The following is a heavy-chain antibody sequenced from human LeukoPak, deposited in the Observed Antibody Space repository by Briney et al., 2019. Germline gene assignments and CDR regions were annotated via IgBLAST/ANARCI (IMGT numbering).Heavy chain of an antibody. CDR3: AKDRYYYDSSIGLYYFDY. D-gene: IGHD3-22*01. J-gene: IGHJ4*02. CDR1: GFTFSSYG. CDR2: IRYDGSNK. Sequence: PGGSLRLSCAASGFTFSSYGMHWVRQAPGKGLEWVAFIRYDGSNKYYADSVKGRFTISRDNSKNTLYLQMNSLRAEDTAVYYCAKDRYYYDSSIGLYYFDYWGQGTLVTVSS. V-gene: IGHV3-30*02.